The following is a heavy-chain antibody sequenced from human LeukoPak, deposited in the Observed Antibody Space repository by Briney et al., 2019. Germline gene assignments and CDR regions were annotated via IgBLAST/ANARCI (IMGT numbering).Heavy chain of an antibody. V-gene: IGHV4-39*01. Sequence: SETLSLTCTVSGGSISSSSYYWGWIRQPPGKGLEWIGSIYYSGSTYYNPSLKSRVTISVDTSKNQFSLKLSSVTAADTAVYYCARQWRIAVAGTLFDYWGQGTLVTVSS. J-gene: IGHJ4*02. CDR2: IYYSGST. CDR3: ARQWRIAVAGTLFDY. CDR1: GGSISSSSYY. D-gene: IGHD6-19*01.